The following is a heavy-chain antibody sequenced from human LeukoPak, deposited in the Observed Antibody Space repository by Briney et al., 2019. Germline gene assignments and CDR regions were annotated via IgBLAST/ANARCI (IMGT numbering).Heavy chain of an antibody. CDR1: GGSISSGGYY. CDR2: IYYSGST. CDR3: ARHAAVRGVIIGWFDP. V-gene: IGHV4-31*03. Sequence: SETLSLTCTVSGGSISSGGYYWSWIRQHPGKGLEWIGYIYYSGSTYYNPSLKSRVTISVDTSKNQFSLKLSSVTAADTAVYYCARHAAVRGVIIGWFDPWGQGTLVTVSS. D-gene: IGHD3-10*01. J-gene: IGHJ5*02.